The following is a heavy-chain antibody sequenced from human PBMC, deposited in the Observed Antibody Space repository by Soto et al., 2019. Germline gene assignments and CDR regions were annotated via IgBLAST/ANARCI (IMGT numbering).Heavy chain of an antibody. CDR3: ARGKSSGRADYYGMDV. D-gene: IGHD6-19*01. V-gene: IGHV1-18*04. CDR1: GYSFISNG. J-gene: IGHJ6*02. Sequence: ASVKVSCKASGYSFISNGVTWVRQAPGQGLEWMGWISAYNGNTKYAQKLQGRLTMTTDTSTNTAYMELSGLRSEDTAVYYCARGKSSGRADYYGMDVWGQGTTVTVSS. CDR2: ISAYNGNT.